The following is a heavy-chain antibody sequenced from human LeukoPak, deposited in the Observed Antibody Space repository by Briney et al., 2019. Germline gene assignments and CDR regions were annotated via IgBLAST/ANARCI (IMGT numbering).Heavy chain of an antibody. V-gene: IGHV1-18*01. CDR2: ISAYNGNT. CDR3: ATDSSGYCGDY. D-gene: IGHD3-22*01. J-gene: IGHJ4*02. CDR1: GYTFTSYD. Sequence: ASVKVSCKASGYTFTSYDISWVRQAPGQGLEWMGWISAYNGNTKYARKLQGRVTMTTDTSTSTAYMELRSLRSDDAAVYYCATDSSGYCGDYWGQGTVVTVSS.